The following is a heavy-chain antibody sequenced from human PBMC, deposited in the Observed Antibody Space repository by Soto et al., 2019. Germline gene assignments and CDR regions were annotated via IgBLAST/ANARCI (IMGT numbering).Heavy chain of an antibody. Sequence: TSETLSLTCTVSGDSSSSLYWIWIRQPPGKGLEWIGYIYYSGSINYNPSLKSRVTISVDPSKNQFSLRLSSVTAADTAVYYCAKSLWDTSGWKTDYWGQGTLVTVSS. J-gene: IGHJ4*02. D-gene: IGHD6-19*01. CDR3: AKSLWDTSGWKTDY. V-gene: IGHV4-59*01. CDR2: IYYSGSI. CDR1: GDSSSSLY.